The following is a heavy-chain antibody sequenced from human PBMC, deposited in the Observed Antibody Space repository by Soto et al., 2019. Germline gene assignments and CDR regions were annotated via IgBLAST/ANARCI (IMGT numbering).Heavy chain of an antibody. Sequence: PGGSLRLSCAASGFTVSTNYMSWVRQAPGKGLEGISVIFGGGNTYYADSLKGRFTIYRDSSKNPLYLHMKSLRPEDTGVYYCPRHHDGGDSPYSYYYCGMDVWGQGATVSV. CDR2: IFGGGNT. V-gene: IGHV3-53*01. J-gene: IGHJ6*02. D-gene: IGHD2-21*01. CDR1: GFTVSTNY. CDR3: PRHHDGGDSPYSYYYCGMDV.